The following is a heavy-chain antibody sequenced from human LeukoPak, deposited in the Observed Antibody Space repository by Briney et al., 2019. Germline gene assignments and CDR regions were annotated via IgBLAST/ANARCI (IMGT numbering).Heavy chain of an antibody. Sequence: YPGGSLRLSCAASGFTFSYYGVHWVRQAPGKGLEWVAFIRYDGITKYYADSGKGRFTISRDNSKNTLNLQMNSLRAEDTAVYYCAKVWRGGSYYYYYYMDVWGKGTTVTVSS. J-gene: IGHJ6*03. CDR1: GFTFSYYG. D-gene: IGHD1-26*01. CDR2: IRYDGITK. CDR3: AKVWRGGSYYYYYYMDV. V-gene: IGHV3-30*02.